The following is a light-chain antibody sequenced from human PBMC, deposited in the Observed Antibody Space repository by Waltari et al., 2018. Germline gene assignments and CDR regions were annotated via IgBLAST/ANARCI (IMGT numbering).Light chain of an antibody. CDR3: LQDYSYPWT. CDR2: DAS. J-gene: IGKJ1*01. CDR1: QGIRND. V-gene: IGKV1-6*01. Sequence: ALQMTQSPSSLSASVGDRVTIPCRASQGIRNDLGWYQQRPGKAPMLLIYDASSLQTGVPSRFSGSGSGTGFTLTISSLQPEDFGTYYCLQDYSYPWTFGQGTKVEVK.